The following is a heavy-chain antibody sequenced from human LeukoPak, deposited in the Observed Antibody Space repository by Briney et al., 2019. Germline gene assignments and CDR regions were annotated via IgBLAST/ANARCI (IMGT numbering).Heavy chain of an antibody. V-gene: IGHV1-8*01. CDR1: GYTFTSYD. D-gene: IGHD2-2*01. Sequence: ASVKVSCKASGYTFTSYDINWVRQATGQGLEWMGWMNPNSGNTGYAQKFQGRVTMTRNTSISTAYMELSSLRSEDTAVYYCARGFYDPGLRLIVVVPADPFDIWGQGTMVTVSS. CDR3: ARGFYDPGLRLIVVVPADPFDI. CDR2: MNPNSGNT. J-gene: IGHJ3*02.